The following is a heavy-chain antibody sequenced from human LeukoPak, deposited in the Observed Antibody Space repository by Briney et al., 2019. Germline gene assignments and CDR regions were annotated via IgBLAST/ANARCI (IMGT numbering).Heavy chain of an antibody. CDR2: INHSGST. CDR1: GGSFSGYY. Sequence: SETLSLTCAVYGGSFSGYYWSWIRQTPGKGLEWIGEINHSGSTNYNPSLKSRVTISVDTSKNQFSLKLSSVTAADTAVYYCARGLRSRITMVRGVIGGSNWFDPWGQGTLVNVSS. V-gene: IGHV4-34*01. D-gene: IGHD3-10*01. J-gene: IGHJ5*02. CDR3: ARGLRSRITMVRGVIGGSNWFDP.